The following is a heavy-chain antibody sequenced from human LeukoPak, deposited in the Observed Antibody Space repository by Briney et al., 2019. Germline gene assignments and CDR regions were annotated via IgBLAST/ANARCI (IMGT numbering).Heavy chain of an antibody. Sequence: GGSLRLSCAASGFTFDDYTMHWVRQAPGKGLEWVSSISGSGGSTYYADSVKGRFTISRANSENTLYLQMHSLRAEDTAVYYCAKDLVTGSLDYWGQGTLVTVSS. CDR2: ISGSGGST. CDR1: GFTFDDYT. J-gene: IGHJ4*02. V-gene: IGHV3-23*01. CDR3: AKDLVTGSLDY. D-gene: IGHD3-10*01.